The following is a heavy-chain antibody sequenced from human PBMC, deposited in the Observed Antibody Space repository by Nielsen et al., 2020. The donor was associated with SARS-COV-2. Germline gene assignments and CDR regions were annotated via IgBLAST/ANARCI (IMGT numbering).Heavy chain of an antibody. D-gene: IGHD6-19*01. J-gene: IGHJ4*02. V-gene: IGHV3-15*01. CDR1: GFTFSSYG. CDR2: IKSKTDGGTT. Sequence: GESLKISCAASGFTFSSYGMHWVRQAPGKGLEWVGRIKSKTDGGTTDYAAPVKGRFTISRDDSKNTLYLQMNSLKTEDTAVYYCTTDSGYVDYWGQGTLVTVSS. CDR3: TTDSGYVDY.